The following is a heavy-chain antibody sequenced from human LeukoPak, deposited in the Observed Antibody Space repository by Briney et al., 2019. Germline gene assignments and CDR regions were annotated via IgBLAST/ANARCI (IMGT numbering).Heavy chain of an antibody. CDR3: AKDDRYCTNGVCSRYFDY. CDR1: GFTFRNYA. Sequence: PGGSLRLSCAASGFTFRNYAMHWVRQAPGKGLEWVAVISYDGSNKLYADSVKGRFTISRDNSKNSLYLQMSSLRAEDTAVYYCAKDDRYCTNGVCSRYFDYWGQGTLVTVSS. CDR2: ISYDGSNK. J-gene: IGHJ4*02. V-gene: IGHV3-30*04. D-gene: IGHD2-8*01.